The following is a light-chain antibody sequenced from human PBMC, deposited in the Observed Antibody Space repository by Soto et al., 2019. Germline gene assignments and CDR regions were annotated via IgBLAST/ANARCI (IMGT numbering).Light chain of an antibody. J-gene: IGKJ4*01. CDR2: KAS. V-gene: IGKV1-5*03. Sequence: DIQMTQSPSTLSASVGDRVTITCRASPSSSSWLAWYQQKPGKAPKLLINKASSLESGVPSRFSGSGSGTEFTLTISSLQPDDFATYYCQQYNSYPLTFGGGTKVEIK. CDR1: PSSSSW. CDR3: QQYNSYPLT.